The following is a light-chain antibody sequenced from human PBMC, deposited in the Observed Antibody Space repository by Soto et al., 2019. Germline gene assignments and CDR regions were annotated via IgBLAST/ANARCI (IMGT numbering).Light chain of an antibody. Sequence: DIQMTQSPSSLSASVGDIVTITCRASQGISNYLAWYQQKPGKVPKLLIYAASTLQSGVPSRFSGSGSGTEFTLTIRSLQSEDFAVYYCQQYNNWPPINCGQGTRREI. CDR1: QGISNY. CDR2: AAS. J-gene: IGKJ5*01. V-gene: IGKV1-27*01. CDR3: QQYNNWPPIN.